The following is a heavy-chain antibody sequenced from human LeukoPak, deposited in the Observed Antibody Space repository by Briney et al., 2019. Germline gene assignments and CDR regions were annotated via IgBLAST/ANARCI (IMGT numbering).Heavy chain of an antibody. D-gene: IGHD1-1*01. V-gene: IGHV1-24*01. CDR2: FDPEDGET. CDR1: GYTLAELS. CDR3: ATAGRQPTYYYYGMDV. Sequence: GASVKVSCKVSGYTLAELSMHWVRQAPGKGLEWMGGFDPEDGETIYAQKFQGRVTMTEDTSTDTAYMELSSLRSEDTAVYYCATAGRQPTYYYYGMDVWGKGTTVTVSS. J-gene: IGHJ6*04.